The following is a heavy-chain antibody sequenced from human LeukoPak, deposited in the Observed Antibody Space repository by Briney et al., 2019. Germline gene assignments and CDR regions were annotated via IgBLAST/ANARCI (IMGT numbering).Heavy chain of an antibody. CDR3: AREPLGCGGDCHFDF. CDR2: IIPIYNPV. CDR1: GGTFSSYA. D-gene: IGHD2-21*02. J-gene: IGHJ4*02. Sequence: SVKVSCKTSGGTFSSYAFSWMRQAPGQGLEWVGRIIPIYNPVDYTQRFQGRVTITADESTNIVYLELSSLRYDATAVYYCAREPLGCGGDCHFDFWGQGTLVTVSS. V-gene: IGHV1-69*13.